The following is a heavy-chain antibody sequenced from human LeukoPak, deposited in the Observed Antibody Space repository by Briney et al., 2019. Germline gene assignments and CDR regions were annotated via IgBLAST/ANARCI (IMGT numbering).Heavy chain of an antibody. CDR2: ISYDGSNK. Sequence: GGSLRLSCAASGFTFSSYGMPWVRQAPGKGLEWVAVISYDGSNKYYADSVKGRFTISRDNSKNTLYLQMNSLRAEDTAVYYCAKAHVAVAVSIDYWGQGTLVTVSS. D-gene: IGHD6-19*01. CDR1: GFTFSSYG. V-gene: IGHV3-30*18. J-gene: IGHJ4*02. CDR3: AKAHVAVAVSIDY.